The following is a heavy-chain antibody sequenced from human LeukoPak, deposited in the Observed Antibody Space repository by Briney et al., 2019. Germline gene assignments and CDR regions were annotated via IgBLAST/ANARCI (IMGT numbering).Heavy chain of an antibody. D-gene: IGHD4-23*01. CDR3: ARDGWLDYGGNYKGASDY. CDR2: IYPGDSDT. CDR1: GYSFTSYW. Sequence: GESLKISCKGSGYSFTSYWIGWVRQMPGKGLEWMGIIYPGDSDTRYSPSFQGQVTISADKSISTAYLQWSSLKASDTAVYYCARDGWLDYGGNYKGASDYWGQGTLVTVSS. V-gene: IGHV5-51*01. J-gene: IGHJ4*02.